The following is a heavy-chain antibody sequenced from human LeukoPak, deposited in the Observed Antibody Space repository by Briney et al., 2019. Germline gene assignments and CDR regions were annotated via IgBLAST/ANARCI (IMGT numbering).Heavy chain of an antibody. V-gene: IGHV4-39*01. D-gene: IGHD1-26*01. Sequence: SETLSLPCTVPGGSISSSNYYWGWIRPPPGKGLEWIGMIYYSGSTYYSPSLNSRVTISVDTSKNQFSLKLGSVTAADTAVFYCASEYSGSPFHWGQGTLVTVSS. CDR3: ASEYSGSPFH. J-gene: IGHJ1*01. CDR1: GGSISSSNYY. CDR2: IYYSGST.